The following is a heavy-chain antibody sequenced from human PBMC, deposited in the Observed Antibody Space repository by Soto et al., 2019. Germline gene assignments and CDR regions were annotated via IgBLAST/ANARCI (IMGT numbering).Heavy chain of an antibody. J-gene: IGHJ4*02. V-gene: IGHV3-23*01. Sequence: GGSLRLSCAASGFSFSKFAMIWVRQAPGKGQEWVSGITGSGGTIEYAASVKGRFTISRDNSKNTVYLQMNSLRAEDTALYFCSKEALPGDALWLVADWGQGTMVTVSS. CDR3: SKEALPGDALWLVAD. CDR1: GFSFSKFA. CDR2: ITGSGGTI. D-gene: IGHD2-21*02.